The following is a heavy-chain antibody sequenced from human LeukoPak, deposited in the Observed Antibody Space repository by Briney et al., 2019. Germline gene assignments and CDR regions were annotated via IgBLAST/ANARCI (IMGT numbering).Heavy chain of an antibody. Sequence: GGSLRLSCAASGFTFSSYGMHWVRQAPGKGLEWVAVIWYDGSNKYYADSVKGRFTISRDNSKNTLYLQMNSLRAEDTAVYYCAKEPARFITRNWFDPWGQGTLVTVSP. J-gene: IGHJ5*02. CDR2: IWYDGSNK. CDR1: GFTFSSYG. V-gene: IGHV3-33*06. D-gene: IGHD3-22*01. CDR3: AKEPARFITRNWFDP.